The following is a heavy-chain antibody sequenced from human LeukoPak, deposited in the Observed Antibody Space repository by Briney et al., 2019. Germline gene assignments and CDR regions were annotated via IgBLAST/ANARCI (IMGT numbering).Heavy chain of an antibody. J-gene: IGHJ4*02. CDR3: ARGFYGAGSHFDY. D-gene: IGHD3-10*01. Sequence: SETLSLTCAVAGGSISSGDFRWSWIRQPPGKGLEWTGYIFHTGHTSYNPSLKSRVTISVDMSKNHLSLRLTSVTAADTAVYYCARGFYGAGSHFDYWGQGTLVTVSS. CDR1: GGSISSGDFR. V-gene: IGHV4-30-2*01. CDR2: IFHTGHT.